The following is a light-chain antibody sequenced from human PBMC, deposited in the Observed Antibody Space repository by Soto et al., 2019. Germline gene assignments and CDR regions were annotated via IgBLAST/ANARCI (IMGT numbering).Light chain of an antibody. CDR2: DVT. CDR1: SSDVGAYNY. J-gene: IGLJ1*01. Sequence: QSVLTQPRSVSGSPGQSVTISCTGTSSDVGAYNYVSWYQQHPGNAPKLMIYDVTKRPSGVPDRFSGSKSANTASLTISGLQAGDEGDYFCCSYAGTYSYVFGTGTKVTVL. V-gene: IGLV2-11*01. CDR3: CSYAGTYSYV.